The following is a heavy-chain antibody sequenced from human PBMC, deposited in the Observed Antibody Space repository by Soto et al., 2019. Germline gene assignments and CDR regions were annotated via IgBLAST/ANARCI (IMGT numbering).Heavy chain of an antibody. Sequence: ASVKVSCKASGYTFTGYYMHWVRQAPGQGLEWMGWINPSGGSTSYAQKFQGRVTMTRDTSTSTVYMELSSLRSEDTAVYYCARESTGTTDYYYYYMDVWGKGTTVTVSS. J-gene: IGHJ6*03. CDR3: ARESTGTTDYYYYYMDV. V-gene: IGHV1-46*03. CDR2: INPSGGST. D-gene: IGHD1-1*01. CDR1: GYTFTGYY.